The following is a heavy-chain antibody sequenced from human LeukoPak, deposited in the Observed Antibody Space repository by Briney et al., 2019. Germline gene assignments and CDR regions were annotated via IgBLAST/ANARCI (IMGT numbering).Heavy chain of an antibody. V-gene: IGHV4-59*01. D-gene: IGHD6-19*01. CDR3: ARDRGSTGYYYLDS. J-gene: IGHJ4*02. CDR1: GGPITEYY. CDR2: IYHTGST. Sequence: SETLSLTCSVSGGPITEYYWSWIRHPPGKGLEWIGYIYHTGSTNYSPSLKSRVTMSVDASRNQFSLKLVSVTAADTAVYYCARDRGSTGYYYLDSWGQGILVTVSS.